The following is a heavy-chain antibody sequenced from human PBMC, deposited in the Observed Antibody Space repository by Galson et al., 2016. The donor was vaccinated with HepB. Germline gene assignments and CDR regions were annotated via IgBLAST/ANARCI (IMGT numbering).Heavy chain of an antibody. CDR1: GYTLSEIS. CDR2: FDPEDGET. CDR3: ASTGGSREDDLWSGHDSYGMDV. Sequence: SVKVSCKVSGYTLSEISMHWVRQAPGKGLEWMGGFDPEDGETTHAQKFEGRVTMTEDTSTDTAYMELSSLRSEDTAVYYCASTGGSREDDLWSGHDSYGMDVWGQGTTVTVSS. V-gene: IGHV1-24*01. D-gene: IGHD3-3*01. J-gene: IGHJ6*02.